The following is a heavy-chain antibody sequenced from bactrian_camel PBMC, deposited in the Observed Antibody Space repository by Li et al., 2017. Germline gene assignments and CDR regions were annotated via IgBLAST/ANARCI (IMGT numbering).Heavy chain of an antibody. V-gene: IGHV3S26*01. D-gene: IGHD6*01. CDR1: GYRYDTYC. CDR2: IDSDGDT. CDR3: AADPRRKTDESWHDAFWYMF. Sequence: HVQLVESGGGSVQAGGSLRLSCAAPGYRYDTYCMGWFRQAPGEAREGIAVIDSDGDTAYAESMKGRFTISRNSAENTAYLHMTNLTPEDTAMYYCAADPRRKTDESWHDAFWYMFWGHGTQVTVS. J-gene: IGHJ4*01.